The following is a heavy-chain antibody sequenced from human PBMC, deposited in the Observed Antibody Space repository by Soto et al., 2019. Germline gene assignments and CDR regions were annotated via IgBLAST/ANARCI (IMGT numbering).Heavy chain of an antibody. J-gene: IGHJ5*01. D-gene: IGHD1-26*01. CDR1: GDSVSSSSVT. CDR2: TYYRSKWYN. V-gene: IGHV6-1*01. Sequence: PSQTLSLTCAISGDSVSSSSVTWNWIRQSPSRGLEWLGRTYYRSKWYNDDAESVKSRITINPDTSKNQFSLHLNSVTPEDTAVYYCVRLIGNSWLDFWGQGTLVTVSS. CDR3: VRLIGNSWLDF.